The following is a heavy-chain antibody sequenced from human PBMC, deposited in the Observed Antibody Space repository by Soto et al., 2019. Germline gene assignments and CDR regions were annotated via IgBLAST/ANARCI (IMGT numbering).Heavy chain of an antibody. CDR3: AGTSGWYDYYYGMDV. CDR2: IYHSGST. Sequence: SEPLFLPCAVSGGAISSSNWCSGVRRPRGKGLEWIGEIYHSGSTNYNPSLKSRVTISVDKSKNQFSLKLSSVTAADTAVYYCAGTSGWYDYYYGMDVWGQGTTVTVSS. J-gene: IGHJ6*02. V-gene: IGHV4-4*02. D-gene: IGHD6-19*01. CDR1: GGAISSSNW.